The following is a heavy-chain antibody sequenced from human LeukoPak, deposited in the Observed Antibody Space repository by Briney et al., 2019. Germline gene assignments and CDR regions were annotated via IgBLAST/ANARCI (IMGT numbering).Heavy chain of an antibody. Sequence: PSETLSLTCTVSGYSISSDYYWGWIRQPPGRGLEWIGTIYHSGSTYYNPSLKSRVTISVDTSKDQFSLKLSSVTAADTAVYYCARYDVWGTYRAFDYWGQGTLVTVSS. D-gene: IGHD3-16*02. CDR3: ARYDVWGTYRAFDY. J-gene: IGHJ4*02. CDR2: IYHSGST. V-gene: IGHV4-38-2*02. CDR1: GYSISSDYY.